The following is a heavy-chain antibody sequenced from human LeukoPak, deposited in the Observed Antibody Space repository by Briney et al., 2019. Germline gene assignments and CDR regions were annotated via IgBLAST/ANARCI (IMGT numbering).Heavy chain of an antibody. V-gene: IGHV3-66*01. D-gene: IGHD3-9*01. J-gene: IGHJ4*02. CDR2: IYSGGST. Sequence: GGSLRLSCAASGFTFSSYSMSWVRQAPGRGLEWVSVIYSGGSTYYADSVKGRFTISRDNSKNTLYLQMNSLRAEDTAVYYCARVKYFDWLLDYWGQGTLVTVSS. CDR1: GFTFSSYS. CDR3: ARVKYFDWLLDY.